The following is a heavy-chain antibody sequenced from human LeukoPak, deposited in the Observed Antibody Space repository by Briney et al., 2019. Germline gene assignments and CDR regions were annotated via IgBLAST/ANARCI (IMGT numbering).Heavy chain of an antibody. CDR3: ARDTHSRFLEWLA. Sequence: ATVKISCKVSGYTFTDYYMHWVQQAPGKGLEWMGLVDPEDGETIYAEKFQGRVTITADTSTDTAYMELSSLRSDDTAVYYCARDTHSRFLEWLAWGQGTLVTVSS. CDR1: GYTFTDYY. D-gene: IGHD3-3*01. CDR2: VDPEDGET. V-gene: IGHV1-69-2*01. J-gene: IGHJ4*02.